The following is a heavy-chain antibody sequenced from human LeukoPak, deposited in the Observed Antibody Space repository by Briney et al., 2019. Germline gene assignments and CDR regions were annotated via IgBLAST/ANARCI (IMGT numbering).Heavy chain of an antibody. J-gene: IGHJ5*02. CDR3: ARDPRGRYEDWYDA. Sequence: SETLSLTCTVSGAFITRDTYYWAWVRQSPGKGLEWLGSIWFDGNDYYNASLRSRVAMSVDPAKSQFSLRVNSVTAADTGIYYCARDPRGRYEDWYDAWGQGTLVTVSS. CDR1: GAFITRDTYY. CDR2: IWFDGND. V-gene: IGHV4-39*07. D-gene: IGHD1-26*01.